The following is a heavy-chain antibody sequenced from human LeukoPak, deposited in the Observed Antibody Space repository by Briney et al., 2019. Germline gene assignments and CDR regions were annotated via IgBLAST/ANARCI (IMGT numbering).Heavy chain of an antibody. Sequence: ASVKVSCKASGYTFTTYYLHWVRQAPGQGLEWMGIINPSGGSTSYAQKFQGRVTVTRDMSTTTVYMELRSLRSEDTAVYYCARGGGRSTEGGVWYYNYYMDVWGEGTTVTISS. D-gene: IGHD3-16*01. CDR2: INPSGGST. CDR3: ARGGGRSTEGGVWYYNYYMDV. J-gene: IGHJ6*03. CDR1: GYTFTTYY. V-gene: IGHV1-46*01.